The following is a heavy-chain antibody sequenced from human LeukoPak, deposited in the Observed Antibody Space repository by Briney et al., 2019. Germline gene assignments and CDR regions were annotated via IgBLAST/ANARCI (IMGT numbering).Heavy chain of an antibody. V-gene: IGHV1-2*02. Sequence: AAVKVSCKSSGYTFNGYYMHWVRQAPGQGLEWMGWINPNSGGTNYAQKFQGRVTMTRDTSISTAYMELSRLRSDDTAVYYCARERWPGDFDYWGQGTLVTVSS. CDR1: GYTFNGYY. CDR3: ARERWPGDFDY. D-gene: IGHD2-15*01. CDR2: INPNSGGT. J-gene: IGHJ4*02.